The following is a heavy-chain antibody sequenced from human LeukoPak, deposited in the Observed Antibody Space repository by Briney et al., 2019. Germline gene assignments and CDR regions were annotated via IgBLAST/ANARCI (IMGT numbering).Heavy chain of an antibody. D-gene: IGHD3-10*01. CDR1: GYTFTGYY. CDR2: INPNSGGT. J-gene: IGHJ5*02. CDR3: ARSNMVRGAYGRGFDP. V-gene: IGHV1-2*04. Sequence: ASVKVSCKASGYTFTGYYMHWVRQAPGQGLEWMGWINPNSGGTNYAQKFQGWVSMTRDTSISTAYMELSRLRSDDTAVYYCARSNMVRGAYGRGFDPWGQGTLVTVSS.